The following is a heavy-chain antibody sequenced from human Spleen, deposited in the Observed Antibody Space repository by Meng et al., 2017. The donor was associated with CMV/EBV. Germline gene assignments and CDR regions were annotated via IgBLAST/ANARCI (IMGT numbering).Heavy chain of an antibody. CDR1: GFTVSSYA. V-gene: IGHV3-23*03. D-gene: IGHD2-2*01. J-gene: IGHJ3*02. CDR2: IYSGGSST. CDR3: AKDDIVVVQAAHGTNDAFDI. Sequence: GESLKISCAASGFTVSSYAMSWVRQAPGKGLECVSVIYSGGSSTYYADSVKGRFTISRDNSKNTLYLQMNSLRAEDTAVYYCAKDDIVVVQAAHGTNDAFDIWGQGTMVTVSS.